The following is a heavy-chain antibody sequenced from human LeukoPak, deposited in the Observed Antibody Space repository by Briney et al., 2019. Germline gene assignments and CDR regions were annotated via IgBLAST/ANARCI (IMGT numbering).Heavy chain of an antibody. Sequence: GASGKASGKASGGTFSRFVIGWGRQAPGQGLGWMGGFFPFFGTANYAQKFQGRVTITADESTSTAYMELSSLRSEDTAVYYCAREGTWGVVVPAAIGGDGMDVWGQGTTVTVSS. CDR2: FFPFFGTA. CDR1: GGTFSRFV. CDR3: AREGTWGVVVPAAIGGDGMDV. D-gene: IGHD2-2*02. V-gene: IGHV1-69*13. J-gene: IGHJ6*02.